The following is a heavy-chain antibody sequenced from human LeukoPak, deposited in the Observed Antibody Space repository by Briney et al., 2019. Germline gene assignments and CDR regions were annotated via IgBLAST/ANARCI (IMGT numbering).Heavy chain of an antibody. CDR1: GGSISSHY. J-gene: IGHJ4*02. CDR2: IYYSGST. D-gene: IGHD6-6*01. CDR3: ARGRPPGIAARDLDY. Sequence: SETLSLTCTVSGGSISSHYWSWIRQPPGKGLGWIGYIYYSGSTNYNPSLKSRVTISGDTSKNQFSLKLSSVTAADTAVYYCARGRPPGIAARDLDYWGQGTLVTVSS. V-gene: IGHV4-59*11.